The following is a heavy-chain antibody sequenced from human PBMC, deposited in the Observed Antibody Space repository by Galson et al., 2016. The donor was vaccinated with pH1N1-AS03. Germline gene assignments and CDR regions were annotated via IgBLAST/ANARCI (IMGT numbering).Heavy chain of an antibody. V-gene: IGHV1-18*01. D-gene: IGHD3-3*01. CDR2: ISAYYGDT. CDR3: VRESEISGVVFFNY. Sequence: SVKVSCKASGYTFTIYGISWVRQAPGQGLEWTGWISAYYGDTHFAHKFQERVTLTRDTSTATAYMELRNLRSDDTAVYYCVRESEISGVVFFNYWGQGTLVTVSS. J-gene: IGHJ4*02. CDR1: GYTFTIYG.